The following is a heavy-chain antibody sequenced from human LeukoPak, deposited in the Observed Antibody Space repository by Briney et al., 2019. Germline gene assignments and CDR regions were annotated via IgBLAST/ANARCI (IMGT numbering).Heavy chain of an antibody. V-gene: IGHV3-23*01. CDR2: IRASGGLR. CDR3: ARDPNGDYIGAFDM. D-gene: IGHD4-17*01. Sequence: GGSLRLSCEASGFTFNDYAMMWVRQAPGRGLEWVSAIRASGGLRFYADSVKGRFTISRDNSKNTLYLQMNSLRAADTAVYYCARDPNGDYIGAFDMCGQGTKVTVSS. CDR1: GFTFNDYA. J-gene: IGHJ3*02.